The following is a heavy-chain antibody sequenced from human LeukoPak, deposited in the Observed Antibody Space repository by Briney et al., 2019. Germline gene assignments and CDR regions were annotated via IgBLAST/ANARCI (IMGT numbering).Heavy chain of an antibody. J-gene: IGHJ4*02. Sequence: GGSLRLSCAGSRFTFSSYGMHWVRQAPGKGLEWVAVIWYDGSNKYYADSVKGRFTISRDNSKNTLYLQMNSLRAEDTAVYYCARERVDIVATIAFDYWGQGTLVTVSS. CDR3: ARERVDIVATIAFDY. CDR2: IWYDGSNK. D-gene: IGHD5-12*01. V-gene: IGHV3-33*01. CDR1: RFTFSSYG.